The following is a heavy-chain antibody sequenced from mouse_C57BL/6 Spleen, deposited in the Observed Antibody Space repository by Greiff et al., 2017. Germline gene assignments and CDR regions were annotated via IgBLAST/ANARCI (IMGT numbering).Heavy chain of an antibody. J-gene: IGHJ2*01. CDR3: LIYYDYDGSFDY. D-gene: IGHD2-4*01. CDR2: IYPRSGNT. V-gene: IGHV1-81*01. Sequence: VQLQESGAELARPGASVKLSCKASGYTFTSYGISWVKQRTGQGLEWIGEIYPRSGNTYYNEKFKGKATLTADKPSSTAYMELRSLTSEDSAVYFCLIYYDYDGSFDYWGQGTTLTVSS. CDR1: GYTFTSYG.